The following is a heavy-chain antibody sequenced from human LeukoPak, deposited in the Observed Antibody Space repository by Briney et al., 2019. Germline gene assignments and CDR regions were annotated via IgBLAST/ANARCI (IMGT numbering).Heavy chain of an antibody. J-gene: IGHJ6*03. V-gene: IGHV4-34*01. CDR1: GGSFSGYY. CDR2: INHSGST. D-gene: IGHD2-21*02. Sequence: SETLSLTCAVYGGSFSGYYWSWIRQPPGKGLEWIGEINHSGSTNYNPSLKSRVTISVDTSKNQFSLKLSSVTAADTAVYYCARGVVGTALRQYYYYMDVWGKGTTVTVSS. CDR3: ARGVVGTALRQYYYYMDV.